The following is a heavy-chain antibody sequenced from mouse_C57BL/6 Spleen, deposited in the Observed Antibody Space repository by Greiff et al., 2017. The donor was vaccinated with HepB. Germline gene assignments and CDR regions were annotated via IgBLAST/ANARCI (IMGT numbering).Heavy chain of an antibody. V-gene: IGHV1-19*01. J-gene: IGHJ2*01. Sequence: VQLKESGPVLVKPGASVKMSCKASGYTFTDYYMNWVKQSHGKSLEWIGVINPYNGGTSYNQKFKGKATLTVDKSSSTAYMELNSLTSEDSAVYYCARLTYSNYCDYWGQGTTLTVSS. CDR2: INPYNGGT. CDR1: GYTFTDYY. CDR3: ARLTYSNYCDY. D-gene: IGHD2-5*01.